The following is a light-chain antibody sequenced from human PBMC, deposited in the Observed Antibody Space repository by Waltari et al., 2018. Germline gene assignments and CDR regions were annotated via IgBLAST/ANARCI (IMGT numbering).Light chain of an antibody. CDR3: MQGTHWPWT. J-gene: IGKJ1*01. CDR2: RVS. Sequence: DVVMTPSPLSLPVTLGQPASISCRSRQSLVHSDGNTYFNWFQQMPGQSPRRLFYRVSNRDSGVPDRFSGSGSGTDFTLKISRVEAEDVGVYYCMQGTHWPWTFGQGTKVEIK. CDR1: QSLVHSDGNTY. V-gene: IGKV2-30*02.